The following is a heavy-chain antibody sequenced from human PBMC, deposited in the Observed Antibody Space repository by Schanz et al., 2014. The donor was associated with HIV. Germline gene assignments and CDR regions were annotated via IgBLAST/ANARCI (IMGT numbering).Heavy chain of an antibody. J-gene: IGHJ5*02. V-gene: IGHV3-33*08. CDR1: GFTFSSCG. D-gene: IGHD1-1*01. Sequence: QVQLVESGGGVVQPGRSLRLSCAASGFTFSSCGMHWVRQAPGKGLECVAFIWNDGSNKYYADSVKGRFTISRDNSKNTLYLQMNSLRPEDTAVYYCARDQGTTWISGGNWFAPWGQGTLVTVSS. CDR3: ARDQGTTWISGGNWFAP. CDR2: IWNDGSNK.